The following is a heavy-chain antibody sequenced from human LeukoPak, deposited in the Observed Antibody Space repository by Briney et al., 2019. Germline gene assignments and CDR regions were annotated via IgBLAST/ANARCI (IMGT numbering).Heavy chain of an antibody. CDR2: IYHSGST. J-gene: IGHJ4*02. CDR1: GGSISSGGYS. Sequence: SETLPLTCAVSGGSISSGGYSWSWIRQPPGKGLEWIGYIYHSGSTYYNPSLKSRVTISVDRSKNQFSLKLSSVTAADTAVYYCARGSWYSGSYYAHYYFDYWGQGTLVTVSS. CDR3: ARGSWYSGSYYAHYYFDY. V-gene: IGHV4-30-2*01. D-gene: IGHD1-26*01.